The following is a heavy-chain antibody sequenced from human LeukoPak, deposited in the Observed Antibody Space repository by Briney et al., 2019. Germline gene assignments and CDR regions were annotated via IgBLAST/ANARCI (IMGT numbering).Heavy chain of an antibody. V-gene: IGHV3-30*18. CDR1: GFTFRSYA. CDR2: VSHDGSNK. J-gene: IGHJ4*02. D-gene: IGHD3-22*01. CDR3: AKINYYDSSGYLDY. Sequence: PGGSLRLSCAGSGFTFRSYAMHWVRQAPGKGLEWVAAVSHDGSNKYYADSVKGRFTISRDNSKNTLYLQLNSPRAGDTAVYYCAKINYYDSSGYLDYWGQGTLVIVSS.